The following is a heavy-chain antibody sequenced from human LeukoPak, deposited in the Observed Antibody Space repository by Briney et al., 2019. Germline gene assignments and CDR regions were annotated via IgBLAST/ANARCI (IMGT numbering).Heavy chain of an antibody. CDR1: GFTLRIHN. Sequence: PGGSLRLSCAASGFTLRIHNMHWVPQAPGKGLVCVSSISSRSTYIYYADAVEGRLTISRDNAKNSLSLQMNSLRAEDTAVYYCARDEAGDLGAFDIWGQGTMVSVSS. D-gene: IGHD3-16*01. CDR2: ISSRSTYI. J-gene: IGHJ3*02. CDR3: ARDEAGDLGAFDI. V-gene: IGHV3-21*01.